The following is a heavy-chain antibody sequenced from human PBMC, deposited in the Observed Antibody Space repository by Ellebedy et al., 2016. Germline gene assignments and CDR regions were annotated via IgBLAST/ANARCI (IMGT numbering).Heavy chain of an antibody. CDR1: GFTFSSYA. Sequence: GGSLRLSCAASGFTFSSYAMGWVRQAPGKGLEWVSAISGSGGSTYYADSVKGRFTISRDNSKNTLYLQMNSLRAEDTAVYYCATNQPPTTVVMSWFDPWGQGTLVTVSS. V-gene: IGHV3-23*01. J-gene: IGHJ5*02. D-gene: IGHD4-23*01. CDR3: ATNQPPTTVVMSWFDP. CDR2: ISGSGGST.